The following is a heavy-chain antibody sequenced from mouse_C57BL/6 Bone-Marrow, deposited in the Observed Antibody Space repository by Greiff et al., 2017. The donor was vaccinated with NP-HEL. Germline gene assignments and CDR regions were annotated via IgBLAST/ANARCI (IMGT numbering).Heavy chain of an antibody. J-gene: IGHJ4*01. Sequence: QVQLPQPGAELVKPGASVKMSCKASGYTFTSYWITWVKQRPGQGLEWIGDIYPGSGSTNYNEKFKSKATLTVDTSSSTAYMQLSSLTSEDSAVYYCARKGYYYAMDYWGQGTSVTVSS. CDR2: IYPGSGST. CDR1: GYTFTSYW. V-gene: IGHV1-55*01. CDR3: ARKGYYYAMDY.